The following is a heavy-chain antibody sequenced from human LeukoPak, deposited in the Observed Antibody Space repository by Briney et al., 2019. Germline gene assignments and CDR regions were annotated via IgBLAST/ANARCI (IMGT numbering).Heavy chain of an antibody. CDR1: GFTFSSYS. CDR3: ARDHQSTMGPSWYFDL. CDR2: ISSSSSYI. Sequence: GGSLRLSRAASGFTFSSYSMNWVRQAPGKGLEWVSSISSSSSYIYYADSVKGRFTISRDNAKNSLYLQMNSLRAEDTAVYYCARDHQSTMGPSWYFDLWGRGTLVTVSS. D-gene: IGHD3-10*01. V-gene: IGHV3-21*01. J-gene: IGHJ2*01.